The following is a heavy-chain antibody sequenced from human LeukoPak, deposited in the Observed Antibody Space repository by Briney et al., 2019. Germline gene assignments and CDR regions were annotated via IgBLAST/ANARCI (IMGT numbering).Heavy chain of an antibody. CDR2: ISGSGGST. V-gene: IGHV3-23*01. Sequence: GGSLRLSCAASGFTFSSYAMSWVRQAPGKGLEWVSAISGSGGSTYYADSVKGRFTISRDNSKNTLYLQMNSLRAEDTAVYYCARLRYLDWLLFFDYWGQGTLVTVSS. CDR3: ARLRYLDWLLFFDY. D-gene: IGHD3-9*01. CDR1: GFTFSSYA. J-gene: IGHJ4*02.